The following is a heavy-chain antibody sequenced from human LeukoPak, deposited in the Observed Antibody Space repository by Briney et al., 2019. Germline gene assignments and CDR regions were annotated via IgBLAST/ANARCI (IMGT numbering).Heavy chain of an antibody. D-gene: IGHD3-10*01. Sequence: GESLKISCKGSGYSFTTYWIGWVRQMPGRGLEWMGIIYPGDSDTRYSPSFQGQVTISADKSISAAYLQWSSLKASDTAMYYCARVRDEITMVRGVIINPPHFDYWGQGTLVTVSS. CDR3: ARVRDEITMVRGVIINPPHFDY. CDR1: GYSFTTYW. V-gene: IGHV5-51*01. CDR2: IYPGDSDT. J-gene: IGHJ4*02.